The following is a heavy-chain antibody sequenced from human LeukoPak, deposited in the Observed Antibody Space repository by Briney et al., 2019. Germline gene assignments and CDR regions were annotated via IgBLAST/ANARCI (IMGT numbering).Heavy chain of an antibody. V-gene: IGHV4-59*01. CDR3: TKGGRRDILTY. CDR1: GGSTSSYY. CDR2: IYDSGST. D-gene: IGHD3-9*01. J-gene: IGHJ4*02. Sequence: SETLSLTCTVSGGSTSSYYWSWIRQPPGKGLEWIGYIYDSGSTNYNPSLKSRVTISVDTPKNQFSLKLTSVTAADTAVYYCTKGGRRDILTYWGQGILVTVSP.